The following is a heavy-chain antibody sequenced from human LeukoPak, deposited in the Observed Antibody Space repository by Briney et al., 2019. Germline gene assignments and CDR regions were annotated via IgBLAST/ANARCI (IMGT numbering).Heavy chain of an antibody. CDR2: IKQDGSEK. V-gene: IGHV3-7*03. J-gene: IGHJ6*04. D-gene: IGHD2-2*01. CDR3: ARDQGTRIVVVPAYDYYYGMDV. Sequence: GGSLRLSCAASGFTFSGYWMSWVRQAPGKGLEWVANIKQDGSEKYYVDSVKGRFTISRDNAKNSLYLQMNSLRAEDTAVYYCARDQGTRIVVVPAYDYYYGMDVWGKGTTVTVSS. CDR1: GFTFSGYW.